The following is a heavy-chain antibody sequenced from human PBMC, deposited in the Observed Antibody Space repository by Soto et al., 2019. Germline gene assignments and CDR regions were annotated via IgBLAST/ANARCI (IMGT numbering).Heavy chain of an antibody. J-gene: IGHJ5*02. CDR1: GGSISSSSYY. Sequence: PSETLSLTCTVSGGSISSSSYYWGWIRQPPGKGLEWIGSIYYSGSTYYNPSLKSRVTISVDTSKNQFSLKLSSVTAADTAVYYCARTHPRTHSSSWYFNLDNWFDPWGQGTLVTVSS. CDR3: ARTHPRTHSSSWYFNLDNWFDP. V-gene: IGHV4-39*01. CDR2: IYYSGST. D-gene: IGHD6-13*01.